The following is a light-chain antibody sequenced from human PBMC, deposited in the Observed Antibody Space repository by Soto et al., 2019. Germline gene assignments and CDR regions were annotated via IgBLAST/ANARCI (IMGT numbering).Light chain of an antibody. Sequence: DIQMTQAPSTLSASVGDRVTITCRASQSISSWLAWYQQKPGKAPKLLIYKASSLESGVPSRFIGSRSGTEFTLTISSLQPDDFAVYYCYKYNSYSSTFGPGTKVDIK. CDR3: YKYNSYSST. J-gene: IGKJ3*01. V-gene: IGKV1-5*03. CDR1: QSISSW. CDR2: KAS.